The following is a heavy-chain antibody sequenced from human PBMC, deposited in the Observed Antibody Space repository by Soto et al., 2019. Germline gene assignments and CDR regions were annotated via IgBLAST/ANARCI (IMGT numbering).Heavy chain of an antibody. CDR3: AKWGKTGDYYDSSGYTLAFDT. J-gene: IGHJ3*02. D-gene: IGHD3-22*01. Sequence: GGSLRLSCAASGFTFSSYSMNWVRQAPGKGLEWVSYISSSSSTIYYADSVKGRFTISRDNAKNSLYLQMNSLRDEDTAVYYCAKWGKTGDYYDSSGYTLAFDTWGQGTMVTVSS. V-gene: IGHV3-48*02. CDR2: ISSSSSTI. CDR1: GFTFSSYS.